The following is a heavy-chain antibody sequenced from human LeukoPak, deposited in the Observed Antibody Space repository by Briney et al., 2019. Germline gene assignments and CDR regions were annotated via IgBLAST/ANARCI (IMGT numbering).Heavy chain of an antibody. V-gene: IGHV4-34*01. J-gene: IGHJ4*02. CDR2: INHSGST. D-gene: IGHD3-22*01. CDR1: GGSFSGYY. CDR3: ARVDMGGTYDSSGYYLDY. Sequence: SETLSLTCAVYGGSFSGYYWSWIRQPPGKGLEWIGEINHSGSTNYNPSLKSRVTISVDTSKNQFSLKLSSVTAADTAVYYCARVDMGGTYDSSGYYLDYWGQGTLVTVSS.